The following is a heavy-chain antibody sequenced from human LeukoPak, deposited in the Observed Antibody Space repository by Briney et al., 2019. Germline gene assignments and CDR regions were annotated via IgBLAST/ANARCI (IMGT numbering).Heavy chain of an antibody. CDR2: IYYNGGT. D-gene: IGHD5-18*01. V-gene: IGHV4-61*01. CDR1: GDSVSNSLYY. CDR3: ARVLRAASWRSYDY. Sequence: PSETLSLTCTVSGDSVSNSLYYWSWIRQPPGKGLEWIGYIYYNGGTNYNPSLKSRVTISIDTSTNQFSLRLNSMTAADPAVYYCARVLRAASWRSYDYWGQGSLVTVSS. J-gene: IGHJ4*02.